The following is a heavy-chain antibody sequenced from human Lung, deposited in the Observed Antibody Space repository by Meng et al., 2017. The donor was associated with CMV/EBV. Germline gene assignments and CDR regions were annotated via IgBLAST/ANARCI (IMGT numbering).Heavy chain of an antibody. D-gene: IGHD2-15*01. V-gene: IGHV3-43D*03. CDR1: GFTFDDHA. Sequence: GGSLRLXCAASGFTFDDHAMHWVRQRPGKGLEWVSLITWDGGNTYYADSVKGRFTISRDNSKNSLYLQMNSLRTEDTALYYCAKDGSDSSLGWLDPWGQGTLVTVSS. CDR3: AKDGSDSSLGWLDP. J-gene: IGHJ5*02. CDR2: ITWDGGNT.